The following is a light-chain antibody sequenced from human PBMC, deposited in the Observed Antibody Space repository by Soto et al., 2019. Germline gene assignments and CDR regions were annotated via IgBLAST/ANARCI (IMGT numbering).Light chain of an antibody. V-gene: IGKV3-20*01. J-gene: IGKJ1*01. CDR3: QQYGDSPPT. CDR2: GTS. CDR1: QSVSSNS. Sequence: EIVLTQSPGTLSLSPGESATLSCRASQSVSSNSLAWYRRNPGQPPSLLIYGTSTRATDIPRRFSGSGSGTDFTLTITILWPEDFAVYFCQQYGDSPPTFGQGAKVEV.